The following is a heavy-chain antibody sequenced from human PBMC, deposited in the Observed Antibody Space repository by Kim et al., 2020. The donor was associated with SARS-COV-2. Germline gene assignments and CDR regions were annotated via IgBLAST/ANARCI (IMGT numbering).Heavy chain of an antibody. CDR3: ARKGSL. Sequence: YSRGSTYDSPSLKGRVVISVDTSKNQFSLKLSSVTAADTAVYYCARKGSLWGQGTLVTVSS. D-gene: IGHD6-13*01. CDR2: YSRGST. V-gene: IGHV4-39*07. J-gene: IGHJ4*02.